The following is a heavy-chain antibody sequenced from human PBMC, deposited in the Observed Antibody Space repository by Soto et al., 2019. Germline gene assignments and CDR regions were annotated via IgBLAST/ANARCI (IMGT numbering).Heavy chain of an antibody. D-gene: IGHD6-19*01. Sequence: ASVKVSCKASGYTFTSYAIHWVRQAPGQRLEWMGWINAGNGNTKYSQKFQGRVTITRDTSASTAYMELSSLRSEDTAVYPCARGQWPNQASQHWGQGTLVPVSS. CDR3: ARGQWPNQASQH. CDR2: INAGNGNT. V-gene: IGHV1-3*01. J-gene: IGHJ1*01. CDR1: GYTFTSYA.